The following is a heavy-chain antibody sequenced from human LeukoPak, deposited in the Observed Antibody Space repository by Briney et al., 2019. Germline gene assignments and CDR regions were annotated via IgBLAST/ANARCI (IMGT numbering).Heavy chain of an antibody. J-gene: IGHJ6*02. Sequence: GASVKVSCKASGYTFTSYYMHWVRQAPGQGLEWMGIINPSGGSTSYAQKFQGRVTMTRDTSTSTVYMELSSLRSEDTAVYYCARTIAAAGTPYYYYYGMDVWGQGTTVTVSS. D-gene: IGHD6-13*01. CDR2: INPSGGST. CDR1: GYTFTSYY. CDR3: ARTIAAAGTPYYYYYGMDV. V-gene: IGHV1-46*01.